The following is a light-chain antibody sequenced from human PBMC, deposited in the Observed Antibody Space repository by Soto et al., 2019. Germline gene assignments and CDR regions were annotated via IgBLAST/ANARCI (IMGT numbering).Light chain of an antibody. Sequence: DIQMTQSPSILSASVGDRVAITCRATESISNWLSWYQQKPGKAPQVLIYDASRLESGVPVRLSGSGSGTEFTLTFSSLQHDDLATDYCPQHKSYSYTSGQGNNLYI. V-gene: IGKV1-5*01. CDR3: PQHKSYSYT. J-gene: IGKJ2*01. CDR1: ESISNW. CDR2: DAS.